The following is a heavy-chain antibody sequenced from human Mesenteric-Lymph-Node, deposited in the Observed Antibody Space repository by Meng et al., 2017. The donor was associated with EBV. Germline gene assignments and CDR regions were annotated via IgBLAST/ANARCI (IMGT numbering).Heavy chain of an antibody. V-gene: IGHV4-4*02. J-gene: IGHJ4*02. CDR1: DDSIISTDTW. CDR3: ARGSHYTWDV. D-gene: IGHD3-16*01. Sequence: QVELQESGPGRVKPSGTLSLTCGVSDDSIISTDTWWSWVRQPPGKGLEWIGEIFHAGNTNYNPSLKSQVTMSVDTSKNQFSLNLSSVTAADSAVYYCARGSHYTWDVWGQGTLVTVSS. CDR2: IFHAGNT.